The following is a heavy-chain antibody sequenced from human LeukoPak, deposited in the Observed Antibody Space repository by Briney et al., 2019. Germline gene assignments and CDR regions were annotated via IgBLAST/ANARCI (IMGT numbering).Heavy chain of an antibody. J-gene: IGHJ4*02. V-gene: IGHV3-30*02. CDR2: IRYDGSNK. D-gene: IGHD3-22*01. Sequence: GGSLRLSCAASGFTFSSYGMHWVRQAPGKGLEWVAFIRYDGSNKYYADSVKGRFTISRDNSKNTLYVQMNSLRAEDTAVYYCAKGHLSSSDYYDSSGLRYWGQGTLFTASS. CDR1: GFTFSSYG. CDR3: AKGHLSSSDYYDSSGLRY.